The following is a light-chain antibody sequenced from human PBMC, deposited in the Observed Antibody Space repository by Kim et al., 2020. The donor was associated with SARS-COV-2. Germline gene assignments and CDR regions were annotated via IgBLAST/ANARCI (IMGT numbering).Light chain of an antibody. CDR1: RSDVATYNY. CDR3: SSYTTTSPVV. CDR2: DVY. Sequence: GQSITVSCTGTRSDVATYNYVSWYQQHPGKAPKLMIYDVYKRPSGVSNRFSGSKSANTASLTISGLQAEDEADYYCSSYTTTSPVVFGGGTQLTVL. J-gene: IGLJ2*01. V-gene: IGLV2-14*03.